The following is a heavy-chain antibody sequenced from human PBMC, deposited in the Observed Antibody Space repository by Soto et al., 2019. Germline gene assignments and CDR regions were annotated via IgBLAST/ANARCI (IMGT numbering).Heavy chain of an antibody. D-gene: IGHD3-16*01. CDR2: ISTSAKTI. J-gene: IGHJ5*02. Sequence: PGGSLRLSCAASGFSISNYEMNWVRQAPGKGLEWTSYISTSAKTIFYAASVKGRFTISRDNSKNSLYLQMHSLRAEDTALYYCATGIYGSDAYSYPWGEGTLVTVSS. V-gene: IGHV3-48*03. CDR3: ATGIYGSDAYSYP. CDR1: GFSISNYE.